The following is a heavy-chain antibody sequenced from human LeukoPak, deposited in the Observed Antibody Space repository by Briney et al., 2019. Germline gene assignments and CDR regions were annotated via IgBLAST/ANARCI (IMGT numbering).Heavy chain of an antibody. CDR3: ASGGMGIAVAGRGWFDP. Sequence: SETLSLTCTVSGGSISSGGYYWSWIRQPPGKGLGGIGYIYHSGSTYYNPSLKSRVTISVDRSKNQFSLKLSSVTAADTAVYYCASGGMGIAVAGRGWFDPWGQGTLVTVSS. V-gene: IGHV4-30-2*01. CDR2: IYHSGST. J-gene: IGHJ5*02. CDR1: GGSISSGGYY. D-gene: IGHD6-19*01.